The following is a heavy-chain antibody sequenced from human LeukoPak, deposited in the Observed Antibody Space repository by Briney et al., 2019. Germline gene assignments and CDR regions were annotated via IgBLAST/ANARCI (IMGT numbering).Heavy chain of an antibody. CDR2: IDTNTGNP. V-gene: IGHV7-4-1*02. J-gene: IGHJ4*02. D-gene: IGHD5-18*01. Sequence: ASVKVSCKASGYTFNAYFMHWVRQAPGQGLEWMGWIDTNTGNPTYAQGFTGRFVFSLDTSVSTAYLQISSLKAEDTAVYYCARYGYSYGYGYWGQGTLVTVSS. CDR3: ARYGYSYGYGY. CDR1: GYTFNAYF.